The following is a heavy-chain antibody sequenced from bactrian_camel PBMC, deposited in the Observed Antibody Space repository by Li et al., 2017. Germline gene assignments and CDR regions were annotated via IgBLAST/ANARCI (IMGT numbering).Heavy chain of an antibody. D-gene: IGHD5*01. CDR2: ILTSGDT. J-gene: IGHJ6*01. CDR1: GFTFSSSW. Sequence: QVQLVESGGGSVEVGGSLRLSCVGSGFTFSSSWMYWVRQAPGKGLEWVSGILTSGDTHYDYSVMGRFTISRDNAKNTLYLQMNNLKTDDAAVYYCATQTTGWAFRYWGRGTQVTVS. CDR3: ATQTTGWAFRY. V-gene: IGHV3S1*01.